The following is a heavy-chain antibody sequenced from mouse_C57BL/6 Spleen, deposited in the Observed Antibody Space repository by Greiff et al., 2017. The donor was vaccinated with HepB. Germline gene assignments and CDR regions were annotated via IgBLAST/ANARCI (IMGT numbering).Heavy chain of an antibody. Sequence: VQLKESGAELVRPGASVKLSCTASGFNIKDDYMHWVKQRPEQGLEWIGWIDPENGDTEYASKFQGKATITADTSSNTAYLQLSSLTSEDTAVYYCTTGGPQYYFDYWGQGTTLTVSS. V-gene: IGHV14-4*01. CDR3: TTGGPQYYFDY. CDR1: GFNIKDDY. CDR2: IDPENGDT. J-gene: IGHJ2*01.